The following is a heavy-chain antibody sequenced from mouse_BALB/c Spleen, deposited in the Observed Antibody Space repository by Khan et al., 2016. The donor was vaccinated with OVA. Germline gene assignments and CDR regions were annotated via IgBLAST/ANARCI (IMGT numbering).Heavy chain of an antibody. V-gene: IGHV1S132*01. CDR2: IYPGTGST. CDR3: AICYDYETSYFDV. Sequence: QIQLVQSGAELVRPGASVKLSCKTSGYIFTSNWIHWIKQRSGQGLEWIARIYPGTGSTYYNEKFKGKATLTEDKSSSTAYMQLRSLKSEDSAVYFCAICYDYETSYFDVWRAGTTVTVSS. D-gene: IGHD2-4*01. CDR1: GYIFTSNW. J-gene: IGHJ1*01.